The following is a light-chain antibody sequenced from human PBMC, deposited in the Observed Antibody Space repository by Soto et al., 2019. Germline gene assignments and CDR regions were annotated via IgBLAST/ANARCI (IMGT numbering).Light chain of an antibody. J-gene: IGKJ1*01. CDR2: EAS. Sequence: EIVLTQSPGTLSLSPGERATLSCRASQSVSSSYVAWYQQKPGAAPRLLIYEASIRAIVIPDRFSGSGSVIDFTLTISRLEPEDVSLYHYQQYGTSPPTFGQGSKVEIK. CDR1: QSVSSSY. CDR3: QQYGTSPPT. V-gene: IGKV3-20*01.